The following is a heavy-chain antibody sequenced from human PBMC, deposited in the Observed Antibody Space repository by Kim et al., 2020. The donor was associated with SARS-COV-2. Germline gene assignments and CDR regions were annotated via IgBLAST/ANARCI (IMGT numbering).Heavy chain of an antibody. Sequence: GGSLRLSCAASGFTFSSYGMHWVRQAPGKGLEWVAVIWYDGSNKYYADSVKGRFTISRDNSKNTLYLQMNSLRAEDTAVYYCAATIGYHAEDWAFDYWGQGTLVTVSS. J-gene: IGHJ4*02. CDR2: IWYDGSNK. CDR3: AATIGYHAEDWAFDY. CDR1: GFTFSSYG. V-gene: IGHV3-33*01. D-gene: IGHD2-15*01.